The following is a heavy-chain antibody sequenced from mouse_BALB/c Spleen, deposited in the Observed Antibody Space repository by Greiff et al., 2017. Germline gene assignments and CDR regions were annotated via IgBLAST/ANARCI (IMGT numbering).Heavy chain of an antibody. CDR2: ISSGSSTI. CDR1: GFTLSSFG. J-gene: IGHJ4*01. CDR3: ARGGGGYYYAMDY. V-gene: IGHV5-17*02. D-gene: IGHD1-1*02. Sequence: EVKLQESGGGLVQPGGSRKLSCAASGFTLSSFGMHWVRQAPEKGLEWVAYISSGSSTIYYADTVTGRFTISRDNAKNTLFLLMTSLRSEETAMYYCARGGGGYYYAMDYWGQGTSVTVSS.